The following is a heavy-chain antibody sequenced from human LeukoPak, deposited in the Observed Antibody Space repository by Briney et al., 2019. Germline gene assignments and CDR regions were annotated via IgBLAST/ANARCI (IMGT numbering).Heavy chain of an antibody. Sequence: GGSLRLSCTASGFTFCVYAMSWFRQAPGKGLVGVGFIRSRAYGGTTEYAASVKGRFTISRDDSKSIAYLQMNSLKTEDTAVYYCTRVRNDYVWGSYRYDYWGQGTLVTVSS. CDR2: IRSRAYGGTT. CDR1: GFTFCVYA. D-gene: IGHD3-16*02. J-gene: IGHJ4*02. V-gene: IGHV3-49*03. CDR3: TRVRNDYVWGSYRYDY.